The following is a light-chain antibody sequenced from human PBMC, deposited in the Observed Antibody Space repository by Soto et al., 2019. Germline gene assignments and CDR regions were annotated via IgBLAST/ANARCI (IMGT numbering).Light chain of an antibody. CDR1: QSVSSN. V-gene: IGKV3-15*01. J-gene: IGKJ4*01. Sequence: EIEMTQSPGTLSVSPGERATLSCRASQSVSSNLAWYQQKPGQAPRLLIYAVSTRATGIPARFSGSGSGTEFTLTISSLQSEDFSVYCGQQHNNWPLSFGGGPKVELK. CDR2: AVS. CDR3: QQHNNWPLS.